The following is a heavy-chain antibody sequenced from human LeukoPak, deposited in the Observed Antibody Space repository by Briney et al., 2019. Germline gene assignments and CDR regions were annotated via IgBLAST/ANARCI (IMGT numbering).Heavy chain of an antibody. D-gene: IGHD6-6*01. CDR1: GGSISTYY. J-gene: IGHJ4*02. Sequence: NTSETLSLPCTVSGGSISTYYWSWNRQPPGKGLEWIGYIDYGGSANYNPSLKSRVTISVDTSKNQFSLKLSSVTAADTAVYYCARWVTASSIDYWGQGTQVTVSS. CDR3: ARWVTASSIDY. CDR2: IDYGGSA. V-gene: IGHV4-59*08.